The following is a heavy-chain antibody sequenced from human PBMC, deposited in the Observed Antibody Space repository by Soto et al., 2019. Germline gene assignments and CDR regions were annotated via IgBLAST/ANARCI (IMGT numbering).Heavy chain of an antibody. D-gene: IGHD3-10*01. CDR2: IYYSGST. CDR1: GGSISSGGYY. Sequence: SETLSLTCTVSGGSISSGGYYWTWIRQHPGKGLEWIGYIYYSGSTYYNPSLKSRVTISVDTSKNQFYLMLSSVTDADTAVYYCARDKYYYGSGQDGMDVWGQVTTGTVSS. CDR3: ARDKYYYGSGQDGMDV. J-gene: IGHJ6*02. V-gene: IGHV4-31*03.